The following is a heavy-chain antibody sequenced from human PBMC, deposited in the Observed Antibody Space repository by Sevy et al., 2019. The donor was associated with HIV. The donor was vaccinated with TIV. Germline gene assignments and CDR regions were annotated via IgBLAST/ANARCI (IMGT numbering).Heavy chain of an antibody. CDR2: IYYSGST. CDR1: GVSISSYY. J-gene: IGHJ5*02. V-gene: IGHV4-59*01. Sequence: SETLSLTCTVSGVSISSYYWNWIRQSPGKGLEWIGYIYYSGSTNYNPSLKSRVTMSVDTSKNQVSLKLTSVTAADMAVYFCARYYYDSSGPGSWFDPWGQGTLVTVSS. D-gene: IGHD3-22*01. CDR3: ARYYYDSSGPGSWFDP.